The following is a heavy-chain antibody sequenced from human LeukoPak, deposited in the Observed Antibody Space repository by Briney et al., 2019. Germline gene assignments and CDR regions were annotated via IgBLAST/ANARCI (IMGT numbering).Heavy chain of an antibody. CDR3: ARGYGDSPEGLDP. CDR2: INHSGST. V-gene: IGHV4-34*01. CDR1: GGSFSGYY. J-gene: IGHJ5*02. D-gene: IGHD4-17*01. Sequence: PSETLSLTCAVYGGSFSGYYWSWIRQPPGKGLEWIGEINHSGSTNYNPSLKSRVSMSVDKSKNHFSLILTSVTAADTAVYYCARGYGDSPEGLDPWGQGTLVIVSS.